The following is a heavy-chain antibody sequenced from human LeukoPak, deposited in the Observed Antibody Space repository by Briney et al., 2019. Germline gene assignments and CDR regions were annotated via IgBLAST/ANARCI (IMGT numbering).Heavy chain of an antibody. CDR1: GFTFSSYA. V-gene: IGHV3-23*01. CDR2: SASGGSS. Sequence: GGSLRLSCVASGFTFSSYAMNWVRQAPGKGLEWVSTSASGGSSYYADSVKGRFTISRDNSKNTLYLQMNSLRVEDTAVYYCAKGGGATVPFDNWGQGTLVTVSS. CDR3: AKGGGATVPFDN. J-gene: IGHJ4*02. D-gene: IGHD4-11*01.